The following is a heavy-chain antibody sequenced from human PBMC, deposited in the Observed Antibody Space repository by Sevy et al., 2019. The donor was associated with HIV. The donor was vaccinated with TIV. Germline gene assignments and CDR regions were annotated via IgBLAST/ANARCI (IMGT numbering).Heavy chain of an antibody. CDR1: GYTFTGYY. Sequence: ASVKVSCKASGYTFTGYYMHWVRQAPGQGLEWMGWINPNSGGTNYAQKFQGRVTMTRDTSISTAYMGLSRLRSDDTAVYYCARDRRRGFYYDSSGYWTPLGYWGQGTLVTVSS. CDR2: INPNSGGT. V-gene: IGHV1-2*02. J-gene: IGHJ4*02. D-gene: IGHD3-22*01. CDR3: ARDRRRGFYYDSSGYWTPLGY.